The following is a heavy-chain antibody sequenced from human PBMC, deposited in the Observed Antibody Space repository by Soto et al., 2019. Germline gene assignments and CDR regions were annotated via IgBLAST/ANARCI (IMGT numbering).Heavy chain of an antibody. CDR3: ARGIMGANFDY. CDR2: ITPIFGTA. CDR1: GGTFSSYA. Sequence: SVKVSCKASGGTFSSYAIGWVRQAPGQGLEWMGGITPIFGTANYAQKFQGRVTITADESTSTAYMELSSLRSEDTAVYYCARGIMGANFDYWGQGTLVTVSS. D-gene: IGHD1-26*01. J-gene: IGHJ4*02. V-gene: IGHV1-69*13.